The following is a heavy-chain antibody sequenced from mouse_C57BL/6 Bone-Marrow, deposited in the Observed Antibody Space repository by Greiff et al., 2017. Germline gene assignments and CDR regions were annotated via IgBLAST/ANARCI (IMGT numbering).Heavy chain of an antibody. Sequence: EVKLVESGGGLVQPGGSLKLSCAASGFTFSDYYMYWVRQTPEKRLEWVAYISNGGGSTYYPDTVKGRFTISRDNAKNTLYLQMSRLKSEDTAMYYCARQRDWENAMDYWGQGTSVTVSS. CDR2: ISNGGGST. D-gene: IGHD4-1*01. J-gene: IGHJ4*01. CDR1: GFTFSDYY. V-gene: IGHV5-12*01. CDR3: ARQRDWENAMDY.